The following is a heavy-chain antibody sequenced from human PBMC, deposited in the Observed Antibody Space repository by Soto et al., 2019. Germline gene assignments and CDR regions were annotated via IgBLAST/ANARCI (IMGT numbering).Heavy chain of an antibody. J-gene: IGHJ4*02. CDR2: ISTYSGNT. V-gene: IGHV1-18*03. Sequence: GASVKVSGKASGYRVSSYGICCVRQAPGQVLQWMGWISTYSGNTNFAQDFRDRLTMTTDTSTNTAYMELRSLRSDDMAVYYCVRVNEGVYYDSSGYYDFWGQGTLVTVSS. CDR1: GYRVSSYG. CDR3: VRVNEGVYYDSSGYYDF. D-gene: IGHD3-22*01.